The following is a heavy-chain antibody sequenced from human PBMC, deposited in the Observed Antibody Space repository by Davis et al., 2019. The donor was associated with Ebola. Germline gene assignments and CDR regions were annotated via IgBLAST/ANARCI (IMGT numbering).Heavy chain of an antibody. CDR1: GFTFSTYW. J-gene: IGHJ4*02. CDR3: ARLDIFTGWYFDY. V-gene: IGHV3-7*03. D-gene: IGHD3-9*01. Sequence: GESLKISCAASGFTFSTYWMSWVRQAPGKGLEWVANIKYDESEQYYVDSVKGRFTISRDNSENTLYLQMNGLRAEDTAVYYCARLDIFTGWYFDYWGQGTLVTVSS. CDR2: IKYDESEQ.